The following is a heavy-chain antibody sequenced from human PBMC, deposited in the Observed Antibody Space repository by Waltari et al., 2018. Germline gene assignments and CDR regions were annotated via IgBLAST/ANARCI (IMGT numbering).Heavy chain of an antibody. CDR1: GFSFSYYY. D-gene: IGHD3-3*01. CDR3: ARAREHSSDFWNGYSYYFDQ. Sequence: QVQLVESGGGLVKPGGSLRLSCTASGFSFSYYYMSWIRQAPGKGLEWISYMDSGGSAIHYADSVEGRFTISRDNAKNSLYLQMISLRADDTAVYYCARAREHSSDFWNGYSYYFDQWGQGTLVTVSS. CDR2: MDSGGSAI. V-gene: IGHV3-11*01. J-gene: IGHJ4*02.